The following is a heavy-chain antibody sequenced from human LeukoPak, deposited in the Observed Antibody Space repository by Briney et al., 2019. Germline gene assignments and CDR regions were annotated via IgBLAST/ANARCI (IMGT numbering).Heavy chain of an antibody. V-gene: IGHV3-7*01. CDR2: INQDGSET. CDR3: ARAGGTGTVDY. CDR1: GFTFSDYY. Sequence: PGGSLRLSCAASGFTFSDYYMTWIRQAPGKGLEWVANINQDGSETYYVDSVMGRFTISRDNDKNALYLQMNSLRAEDTALYYCARAGGTGTVDYWGQGTLVIVSS. J-gene: IGHJ4*02. D-gene: IGHD6-13*01.